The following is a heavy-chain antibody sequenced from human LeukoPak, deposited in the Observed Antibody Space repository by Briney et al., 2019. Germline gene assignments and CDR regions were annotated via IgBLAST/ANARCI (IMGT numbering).Heavy chain of an antibody. J-gene: IGHJ6*02. CDR1: GYTFTGYY. D-gene: IGHD5-24*01. Sequence: ASVKVSCKASGYTFTGYYMHWVRQAPGQGLEWMGWINPNSGGTNYAQKFQGRVTMTRDTSISTAYMELSRLRSDDTAVYYCARDRIHLGPNYYYYGMDVWGQGTTVTVSS. CDR3: ARDRIHLGPNYYYYGMDV. CDR2: INPNSGGT. V-gene: IGHV1-2*02.